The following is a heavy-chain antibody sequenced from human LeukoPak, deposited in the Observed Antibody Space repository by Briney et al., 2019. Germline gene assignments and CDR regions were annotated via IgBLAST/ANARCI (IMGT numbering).Heavy chain of an antibody. CDR2: ISYDGSNK. Sequence: GGSLRLSCAASGFIFSNYGMHWVRQAPGKGLEWVAVISYDGSNKYFADSVKGRFTISRDNSKNTLDLQMNSLRVEDAAVYYCARGTFGVVISPAYYYYGMDVWGQGTTVTVSS. V-gene: IGHV3-30*03. D-gene: IGHD3-3*01. J-gene: IGHJ6*02. CDR3: ARGTFGVVISPAYYYYGMDV. CDR1: GFIFSNYG.